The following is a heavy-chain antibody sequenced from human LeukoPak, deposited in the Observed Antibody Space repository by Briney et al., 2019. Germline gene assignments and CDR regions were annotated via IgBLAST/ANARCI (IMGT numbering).Heavy chain of an antibody. CDR2: ISDDGRKE. V-gene: IGHV3-30*03. CDR1: GFTFSNYG. J-gene: IGHJ4*02. D-gene: IGHD2-15*01. Sequence: GGSLRLSCAVSGFTFSNYGMHWVRQAPGKGLEWVAVISDDGRKEYYVDSVKGRFTISRDNSKNTLFLQMNNLRPEDTAIYYCAGGLLGCGGSSCYPTDYWGQGTLVTVSS. CDR3: AGGLLGCGGSSCYPTDY.